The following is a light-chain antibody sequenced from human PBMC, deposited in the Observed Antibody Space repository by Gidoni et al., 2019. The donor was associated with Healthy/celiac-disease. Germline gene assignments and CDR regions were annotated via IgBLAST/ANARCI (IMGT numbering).Light chain of an antibody. Sequence: SSELTQDPAVSVALGQTVRITCQGDSLRSYYASWYQQKPGQAPVLGIYGKNNRPSGIPDRFSGSSSGNTASLTITGAQAEDEADYYCNSRDSSGNRVFGTGTKVTVL. J-gene: IGLJ1*01. CDR1: SLRSYY. V-gene: IGLV3-19*01. CDR2: GKN. CDR3: NSRDSSGNRV.